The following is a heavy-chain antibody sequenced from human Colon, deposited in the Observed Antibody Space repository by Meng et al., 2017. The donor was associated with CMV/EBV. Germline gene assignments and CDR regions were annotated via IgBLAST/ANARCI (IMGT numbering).Heavy chain of an antibody. V-gene: IGHV3-23*03. CDR1: GLACSTYC. Sequence: SGLACSTYCINWCGQAPAKGVEGVAIVYGSGSRTIYAAAVQGRFTISRNNSRNTVYLQMNSLRADDTAIYYCVKDRTPDSLFEFDFWGRGTLVTVSS. J-gene: IGHJ4*02. D-gene: IGHD1-14*01. CDR3: VKDRTPDSLFEFDF. CDR2: VYGSGSRT.